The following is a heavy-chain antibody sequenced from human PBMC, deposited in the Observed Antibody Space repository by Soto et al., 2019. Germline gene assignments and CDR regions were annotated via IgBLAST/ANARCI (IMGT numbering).Heavy chain of an antibody. CDR1: GYTFNSYA. Sequence: QVQLVQSGAEVKKPGASVKVSFQASGYTFNSYAIAWVRQAPGQGLEWMGWITAYNGNTNYAQKFQDRVTMTTDTSTGTAYMELRSLISDDTAVYYCGRAARGPDFYTSGTYFFIDSWAQGTLVTVSS. J-gene: IGHJ5*01. CDR2: ITAYNGNT. CDR3: GRAARGPDFYTSGTYFFIDS. V-gene: IGHV1-18*01. D-gene: IGHD2-2*02.